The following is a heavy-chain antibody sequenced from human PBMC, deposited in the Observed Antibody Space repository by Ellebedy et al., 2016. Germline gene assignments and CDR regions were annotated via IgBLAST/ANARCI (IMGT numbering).Heavy chain of an antibody. D-gene: IGHD5-18*01. CDR2: ISWNSGSI. CDR3: AKDMGLWQYAFDC. Sequence: GGSLRLSCAASGFTFDDYAMHWVRQAPGKGLEWVSGISWNSGSIGYADSVKGRFTISRDNAKNSLYLQMNSLRAEDTALYYCAKDMGLWQYAFDCWGQGTLVTVSS. J-gene: IGHJ4*02. V-gene: IGHV3-9*01. CDR1: GFTFDDYA.